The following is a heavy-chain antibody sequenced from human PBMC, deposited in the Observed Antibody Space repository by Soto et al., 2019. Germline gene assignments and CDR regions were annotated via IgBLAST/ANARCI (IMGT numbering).Heavy chain of an antibody. CDR1: GFTFSSYA. Sequence: PGGSLRLACAASGFTFSSYAMSWVRQAPGKGLEWVSAISGSGGSTYYADSVKGRFTISRDNSKNTLYLQMNSLRAEDTAVYYCAKELYIVVVPAADVDYWGQGTLVTVSS. V-gene: IGHV3-23*01. CDR2: ISGSGGST. D-gene: IGHD2-2*01. CDR3: AKELYIVVVPAADVDY. J-gene: IGHJ4*02.